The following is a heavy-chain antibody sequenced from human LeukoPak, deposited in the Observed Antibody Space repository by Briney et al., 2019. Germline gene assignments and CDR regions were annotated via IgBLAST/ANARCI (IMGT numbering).Heavy chain of an antibody. Sequence: SETLSLTCTVSGGSISSYYWSWIRQPPGKGLEWIGYIYYSGSTNYNPSLKSRVTISVDTSKNQFSLKLSSVTAADTAVYYCARGSFYGSGAYNWFDPWGQGTLVTVSS. CDR3: ARGSFYGSGAYNWFDP. V-gene: IGHV4-59*01. J-gene: IGHJ5*02. CDR1: GGSISSYY. D-gene: IGHD3-10*01. CDR2: IYYSGST.